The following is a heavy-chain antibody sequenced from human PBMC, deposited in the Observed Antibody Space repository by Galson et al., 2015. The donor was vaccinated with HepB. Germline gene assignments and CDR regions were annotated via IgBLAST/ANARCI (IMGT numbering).Heavy chain of an antibody. V-gene: IGHV1-3*04. D-gene: IGHD6-19*01. CDR3: AKDGAVARTASNWFDP. J-gene: IGHJ5*02. CDR2: ILTDNGNT. CDR1: GYTFTNYA. Sequence: SVKVSCKASGYTFTNYAIHWVRQAPGQRLEWMGWILTDNGNTKYSQNFQGRVTITRDTSASTAYMELSSLTSEDTAVYYCAKDGAVARTASNWFDPLGQGTLVTVSS.